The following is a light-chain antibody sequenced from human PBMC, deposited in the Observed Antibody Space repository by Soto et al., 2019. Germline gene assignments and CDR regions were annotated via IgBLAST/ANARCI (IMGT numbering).Light chain of an antibody. CDR1: SSDFGNYNL. Sequence: QSVLTQPASMSGSPGQSITISCTGTSSDFGNYNLVSWYQQRPGKAPKLIIYEGTKRPSGVSNRFSASKSGNTASLTISGLQAEDVADYHCCSYAGSSTYVFGGGTKLTVL. CDR3: CSYAGSSTYV. CDR2: EGT. J-gene: IGLJ3*02. V-gene: IGLV2-23*01.